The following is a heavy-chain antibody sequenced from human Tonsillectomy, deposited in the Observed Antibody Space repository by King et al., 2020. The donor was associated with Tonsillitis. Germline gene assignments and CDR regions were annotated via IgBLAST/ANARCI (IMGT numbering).Heavy chain of an antibody. CDR2: ISYDGSDK. CDR1: GFTFSSYG. J-gene: IGHJ4*02. V-gene: IGHV3-33*05. Sequence: VQLVESGGGVVQPGRSLRLSCAASGFTFSSYGMHWVRQAPGKGLEWVAVISYDGSDKYYADSVKGRFTISRDNSKNTLYLQMNSLRAEDTAVYYCARDKGDSHDYWGQGTLVTVSS. D-gene: IGHD3-16*01. CDR3: ARDKGDSHDY.